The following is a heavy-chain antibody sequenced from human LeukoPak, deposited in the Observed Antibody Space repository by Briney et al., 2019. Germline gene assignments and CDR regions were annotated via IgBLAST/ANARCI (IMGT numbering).Heavy chain of an antibody. J-gene: IGHJ5*02. V-gene: IGHV3-9*01. Sequence: GRSLRLSCAASGFTFDDYAMHWVRQAPGKGLEWVSGINWNSGSIDYADSVKGRFTISRDNSKNTLYLQMNSLRAEDTAVYYCAKDPGAMVRGVISWFDPWGQGTLVTVSS. CDR1: GFTFDDYA. CDR3: AKDPGAMVRGVISWFDP. CDR2: INWNSGSI. D-gene: IGHD3-10*01.